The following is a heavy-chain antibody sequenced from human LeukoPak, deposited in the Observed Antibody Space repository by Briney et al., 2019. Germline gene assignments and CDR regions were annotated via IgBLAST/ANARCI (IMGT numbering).Heavy chain of an antibody. V-gene: IGHV3-48*01. Sequence: PGGSLRLSCAASGFTFSSYAMSWVRQAPGKGLEWISNIRPSGSDMYYAASVKGRFTISRDSATNSLYLQMDNLEVDDSAVYFCVRDFNWAFDSWGQGTLVTVSS. CDR2: IRPSGSDM. J-gene: IGHJ4*02. CDR3: VRDFNWAFDS. D-gene: IGHD7-27*01. CDR1: GFTFSSYA.